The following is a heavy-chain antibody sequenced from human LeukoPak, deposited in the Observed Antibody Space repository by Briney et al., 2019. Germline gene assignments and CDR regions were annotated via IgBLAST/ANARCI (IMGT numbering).Heavy chain of an antibody. CDR2: ISSSSSYI. CDR3: ARGIYTSSPRNPKNFFDY. V-gene: IGHV3-21*01. J-gene: IGHJ4*02. CDR1: EFTFSSYT. Sequence: GGSLRLSCAASEFTFSSYTMNWVRQAPGKGLEWVSSISSSSSYIYYADSMKGRFTISRDNAKNSLYLRMNSLRAEDTAVYFCARGIYTSSPRNPKNFFDYWGQETLVTVS. D-gene: IGHD2-2*02.